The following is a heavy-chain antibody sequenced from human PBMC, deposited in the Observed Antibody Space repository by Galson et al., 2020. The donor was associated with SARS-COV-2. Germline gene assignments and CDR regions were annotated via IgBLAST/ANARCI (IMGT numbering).Heavy chain of an antibody. J-gene: IGHJ3*02. CDR2: INPKSGGT. Sequence: GESLKISCKASGYSLIGYYMHWVRQAPGQGLEWMGWINPKSGGTLYAQKFRGRVTMTGDTSISTVYVEVNGLTSDDTAVYYCAREDRLNGAWNALDTWGQGTMVTVSS. CDR3: AREDRLNGAWNALDT. V-gene: IGHV1-2*02. CDR1: GYSLIGYY. D-gene: IGHD1-1*01.